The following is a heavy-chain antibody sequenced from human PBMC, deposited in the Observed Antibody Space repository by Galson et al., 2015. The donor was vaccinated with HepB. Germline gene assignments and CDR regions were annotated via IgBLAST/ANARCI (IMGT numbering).Heavy chain of an antibody. Sequence: SVKVSCKASGGTFRPYFISWLRQAPGQGPEWMGGINPTYGSANYAQRLKGRITITADESTGTAYMELSSLTSEDTAVYYCARGGGVVLNYFDYWGQGTLVTVSS. CDR2: INPTYGSA. V-gene: IGHV1-69*13. J-gene: IGHJ4*02. CDR1: GGTFRPYF. CDR3: ARGGGVVLNYFDY. D-gene: IGHD3-10*01.